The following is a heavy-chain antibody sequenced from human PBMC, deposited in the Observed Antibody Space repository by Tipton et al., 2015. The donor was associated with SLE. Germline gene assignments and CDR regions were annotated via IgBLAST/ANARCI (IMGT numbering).Heavy chain of an antibody. CDR3: ARDLGQWGFDY. Sequence: SLRLSCAASGFTVSSNYMSWVRQAPGKGLEWVAVISYDGSNKYYADSVKGRFTISRDNSKNTLYLQMNSLRAEDTAVYYCARDLGQWGFDYWGQGTLVTVSS. J-gene: IGHJ4*02. V-gene: IGHV3-30*03. CDR2: ISYDGSNK. D-gene: IGHD1-26*01. CDR1: GFTVSSNY.